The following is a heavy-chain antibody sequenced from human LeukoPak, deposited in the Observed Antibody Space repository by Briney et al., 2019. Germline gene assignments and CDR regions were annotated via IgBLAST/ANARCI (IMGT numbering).Heavy chain of an antibody. CDR1: GYTFIRYG. CDR3: ARDDPSLVGAVGY. Sequence: ASVKVSCKASGYTFIRYGITWVRQAPGQGLEWMAWISPYNGNTKYAQKFQGRVTMTRDTSISTAYMELSRLRSDDTAVYYCARDDPSLVGAVGYWGQGTLVTVSS. V-gene: IGHV1-18*01. D-gene: IGHD2-15*01. J-gene: IGHJ4*02. CDR2: ISPYNGNT.